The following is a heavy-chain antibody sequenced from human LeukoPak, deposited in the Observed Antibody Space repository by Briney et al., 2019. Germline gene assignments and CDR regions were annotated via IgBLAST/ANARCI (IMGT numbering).Heavy chain of an antibody. CDR1: GFTFSSYD. J-gene: IGHJ4*02. Sequence: GGSLRLSCAASGFTFSSYDMSWVRQAPGKGLEWVAGISGSGNIIFYADSVKGRFTISRDNSKSTLYLHMFILRAEDTAIYDCAKALQVEPRTDDCGGQGTPVTVSS. V-gene: IGHV3-23*01. CDR3: AKALQVEPRTDDC. D-gene: IGHD1-14*01. CDR2: ISGSGNII.